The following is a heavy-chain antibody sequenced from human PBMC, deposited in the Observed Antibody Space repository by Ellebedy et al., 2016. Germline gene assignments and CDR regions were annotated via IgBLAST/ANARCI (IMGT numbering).Heavy chain of an antibody. D-gene: IGHD4-17*01. CDR1: GGSISSGDYY. CDR2: IYFSGST. V-gene: IGHV4-30-4*01. Sequence: SXTVSGGSISSGDYYWSWIRQPPGKGLEWIGYIYFSGSTYYSPSLKSLMTISVDTSKNQFSLKLSSVTAADTAVYYCAATYGDYSLGFDYWGQGTLVTVSS. CDR3: AATYGDYSLGFDY. J-gene: IGHJ4*02.